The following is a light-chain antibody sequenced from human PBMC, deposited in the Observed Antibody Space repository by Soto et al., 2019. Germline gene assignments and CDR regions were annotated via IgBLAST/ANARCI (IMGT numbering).Light chain of an antibody. CDR3: QQRSNWIT. CDR1: QSVSVY. J-gene: IGKJ5*01. V-gene: IGKV3-11*01. Sequence: EIVSTQSPATLSLSPGERATLSCRASQSVSVYLAWYQQKPGQAPRLLIYDASTRSTGIPARFSGSGSGTDFTLTISSVEPEDFAVYYCQQRSNWITFGQGTRLEIK. CDR2: DAS.